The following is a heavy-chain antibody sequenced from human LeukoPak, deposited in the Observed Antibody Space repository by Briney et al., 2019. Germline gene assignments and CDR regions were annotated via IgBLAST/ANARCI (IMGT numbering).Heavy chain of an antibody. CDR3: ARDREWERYFDY. CDR1: GDSISSGDYY. CDR2: IYYSDNT. J-gene: IGHJ4*02. V-gene: IGHV4-30-4*01. D-gene: IGHD1-26*01. Sequence: PSQTLSLTCTVSGDSISSGDYYWRWLRQPPGKGLEWIGYIYYSDNTSYNPSLRDRLTISIDTSKNQFSLKLSSVTAADTAVYYCARDREWERYFDYWGQGTLVTVSS.